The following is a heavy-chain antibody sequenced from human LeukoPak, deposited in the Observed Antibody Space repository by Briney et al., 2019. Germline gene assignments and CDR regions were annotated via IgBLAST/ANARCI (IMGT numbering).Heavy chain of an antibody. Sequence: PGGSLRLSCAASGFTFSSYSMNWVRQAPGKGLGWVSSISSSNSYIYYTDSVKGRFTISRDNAKNSLYLQMNSLRAEDTAVYYCARVRYDSSGYYDYWGQGTLVTVSS. V-gene: IGHV3-21*01. CDR1: GFTFSSYS. J-gene: IGHJ4*02. CDR3: ARVRYDSSGYYDY. CDR2: ISSSNSYI. D-gene: IGHD3-22*01.